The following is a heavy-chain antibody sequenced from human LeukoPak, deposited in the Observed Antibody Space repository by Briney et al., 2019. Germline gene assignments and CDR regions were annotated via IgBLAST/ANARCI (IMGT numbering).Heavy chain of an antibody. CDR2: LMTSGYT. V-gene: IGHV4-4*07. CDR3: ASVEIPAPGAFDY. CDR1: GSSVNNYH. Sequence: PSETLSLTCTVSGSSVNNYHWSWLRQPAGKGLEWIGRLMTSGYTDYNHSLESRVTISVDKFMNQFSLLLTPVSHADAAVYYCASVEIPAPGAFDYWGQGTLVSVSS. D-gene: IGHD2-2*02. J-gene: IGHJ4*02.